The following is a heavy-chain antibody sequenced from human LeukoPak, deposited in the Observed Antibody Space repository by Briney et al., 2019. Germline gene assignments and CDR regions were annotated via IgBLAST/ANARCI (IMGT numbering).Heavy chain of an antibody. V-gene: IGHV3-33*06. D-gene: IGHD5-12*01. CDR2: IWYDGSNK. J-gene: IGHJ6*03. CDR1: GFNFSSYG. Sequence: PGGPLRLSWAASGFNFSSYGMHWVRQAPGKGLEWVAVIWYDGSNKYYGDSVKGRFTISRDNSKNSLYLQMNSLRVEDTAVYYCAKDLTYDDMDVWGKGTTVTVSS. CDR3: AKDLTYDDMDV.